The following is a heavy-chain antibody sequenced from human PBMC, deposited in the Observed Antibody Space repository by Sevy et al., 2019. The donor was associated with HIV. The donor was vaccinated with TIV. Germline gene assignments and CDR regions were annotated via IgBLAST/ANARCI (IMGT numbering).Heavy chain of an antibody. CDR2: ISYDGSNK. D-gene: IGHD3-16*01. J-gene: IGHJ6*02. CDR1: GFTFSSYA. V-gene: IGHV3-30-3*01. CDR3: ARVRLGGGYYYYYGMDV. Sequence: GGSLRLSCAASGFTFSSYAMHWVRQAPGKGLEWVAVISYDGSNKYYADSVKGRFTIPRDNSKNTLYLQMNSLRAEDTAVYYCARVRLGGGYYYYYGMDVWGQGTTVTVSS.